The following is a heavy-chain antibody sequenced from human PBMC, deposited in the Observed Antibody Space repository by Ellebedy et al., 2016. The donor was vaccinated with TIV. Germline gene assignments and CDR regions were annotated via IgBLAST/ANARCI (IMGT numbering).Heavy chain of an antibody. CDR3: AKDLGFYGSGSHY. CDR1: GFTFSTYG. D-gene: IGHD3-10*01. Sequence: GESLKISCAASGFTFSTYGMHWVRQAPGKGLEWVAFMSSDGRNKYYGDSVKGRFTISRDNSNNTLYLQMNSLRTEDTALYYCAKDLGFYGSGSHYWGQGTRVTVSS. V-gene: IGHV3-30*18. J-gene: IGHJ4*02. CDR2: MSSDGRNK.